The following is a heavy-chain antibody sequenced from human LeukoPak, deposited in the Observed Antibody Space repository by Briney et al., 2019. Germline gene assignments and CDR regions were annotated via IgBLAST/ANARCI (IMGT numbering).Heavy chain of an antibody. CDR1: GDSVSSNSAA. CDR2: TYYRSKWYN. Sequence: SQTLSLTCAISGDSVSSNSAAWNWIRQSPSRGLEWLGGTYYRSKWYNDYAVSVKSRITINPDTSKNQFSLQLNSVTPEDTAVYYCARGSGNYDFWSGVYYSDYWGQGTLVTVSS. J-gene: IGHJ4*02. V-gene: IGHV6-1*01. D-gene: IGHD3-3*01. CDR3: ARGSGNYDFWSGVYYSDY.